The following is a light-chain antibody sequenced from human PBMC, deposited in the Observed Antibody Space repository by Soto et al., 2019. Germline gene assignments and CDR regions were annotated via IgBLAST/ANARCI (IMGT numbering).Light chain of an antibody. CDR2: AAS. CDR1: QSISSY. J-gene: IGKJ5*01. Sequence: DIQMTQSPSSLSASVGDRVTITCQASQSISSYLNWYQQKPGKAPKLLIYAASSLQSGVPSRFSGSGSGTEFTLTISGLLPEDFATYHCQQLNTLPFTFGQGTRLEIK. CDR3: QQLNTLPFT. V-gene: IGKV1-39*01.